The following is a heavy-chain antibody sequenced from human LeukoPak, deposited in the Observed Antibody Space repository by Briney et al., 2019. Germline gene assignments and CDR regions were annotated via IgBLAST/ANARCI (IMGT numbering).Heavy chain of an antibody. D-gene: IGHD3-22*01. CDR3: AKELRNYDSSGYYDY. CDR1: GFTFSSYW. CDR2: IKQDGSEK. Sequence: PGGSLRLSCAASGFTFSSYWMSWVRQAPGKGLEWVANIKQDGSEKYYVDSVKGRFTISRDNAKNTLYLQMNSLRAEDTAVYYCAKELRNYDSSGYYDYWGQGTLVTVSS. V-gene: IGHV3-7*05. J-gene: IGHJ4*02.